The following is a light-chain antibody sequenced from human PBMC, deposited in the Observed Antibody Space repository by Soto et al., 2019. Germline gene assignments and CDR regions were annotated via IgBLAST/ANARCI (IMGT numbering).Light chain of an antibody. CDR1: SSDVGFYNY. V-gene: IGLV2-14*01. CDR3: SSYTSSSTLV. J-gene: IGLJ2*01. Sequence: QSALTQPASVSGSPGQSIAISCTGSSSDVGFYNYVSWYQQHPGKVPKLIIYEVTNRPSGVSNRFSGSKSGNTASLTISGLQAEDEADYYCSSYTSSSTLVFGGGTKLTVL. CDR2: EVT.